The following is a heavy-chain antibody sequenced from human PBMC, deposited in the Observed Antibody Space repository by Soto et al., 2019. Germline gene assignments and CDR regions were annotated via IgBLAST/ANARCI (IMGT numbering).Heavy chain of an antibody. J-gene: IGHJ5*02. CDR1: GCSISSSSYY. CDR3: ARHDPYCGGDRCDWFDP. CDR2: MYYSGST. D-gene: IGHD2-21*02. V-gene: IGHV4-39*01. Sequence: TSETLSLTSPVSGCSISSSSYYWGWIRQPPGKGLEWIGTMYYSGSTYYNPSLKSRVTISVDTSKNQFSLKLNSVTAADTAVYYCARHDPYCGGDRCDWFDPWGQGTLVTVSS.